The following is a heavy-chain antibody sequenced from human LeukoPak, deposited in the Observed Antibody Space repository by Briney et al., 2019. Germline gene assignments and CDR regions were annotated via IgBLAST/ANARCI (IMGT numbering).Heavy chain of an antibody. V-gene: IGHV4-59*02. D-gene: IGHD1-26*01. CDR3: ARKVVGASYYMDV. CDR2: IYYSGST. J-gene: IGHJ6*03. CDR1: GGSVSSYY. Sequence: SETLSLTCTVSGGSVSSYYWSWIRQPPGKGLEWIGYIYYSGSTNYNPSLKSRVTISVDTSKNQFSLKLSSVTAADTAVYYCARKVVGASYYMDVWGKGTTVTVSS.